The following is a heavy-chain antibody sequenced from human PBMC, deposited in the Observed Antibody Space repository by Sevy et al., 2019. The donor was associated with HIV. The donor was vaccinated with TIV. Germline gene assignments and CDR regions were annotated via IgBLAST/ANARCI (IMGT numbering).Heavy chain of an antibody. CDR2: FYPSGRT. D-gene: IGHD6-25*01. CDR1: GGSISSGSSY. V-gene: IGHV4-61*02. CDR3: ARDEASGSFDI. J-gene: IGHJ3*02. Sequence: SETLSLTCTVSGGSISSGSSYWSWIRQPAGKGPEWIGRFYPSGRTNYNPSLESRVTISIDTSKNQFSLKVSSVTAADTAVYFCARDEASGSFDIWGQGTKVTVSS.